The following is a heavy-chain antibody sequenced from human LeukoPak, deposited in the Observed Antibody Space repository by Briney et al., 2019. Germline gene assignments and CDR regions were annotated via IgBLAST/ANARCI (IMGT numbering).Heavy chain of an antibody. D-gene: IGHD3-9*01. CDR3: ARFPYFEGFDY. J-gene: IGHJ4*02. CDR2: IYTSGST. V-gene: IGHV4-61*02. Sequence: SQTLSLTCTVSGGSISSGSYYWSWLRQPAGKGLEWIGRIYTSGSTNYNPSLKHRVTISVDTSKNQFSLKLSSVTVADTAVYYCARFPYFEGFDYWGQGTQVIVSS. CDR1: GGSISSGSYY.